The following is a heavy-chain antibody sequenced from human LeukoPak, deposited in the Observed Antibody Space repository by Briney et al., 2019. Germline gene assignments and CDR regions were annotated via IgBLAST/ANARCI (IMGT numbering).Heavy chain of an antibody. CDR1: GGSFSGYS. J-gene: IGHJ4*02. CDR2: IDRSGST. V-gene: IGHV4-34*01. D-gene: IGHD1-1*01. Sequence: TSETLSLTCAVYGGSFSGYSWTWIRQPPGKGLEWIGEIDRSGSTNYNPSLKSRPTISVDTSENQFSLKLSSVTAADTAVYYCARGSATGLAYWGQGNLVTVS. CDR3: ARGSATGLAY.